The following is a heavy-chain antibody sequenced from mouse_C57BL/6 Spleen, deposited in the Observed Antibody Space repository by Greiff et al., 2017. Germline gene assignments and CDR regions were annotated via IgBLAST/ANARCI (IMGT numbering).Heavy chain of an antibody. Sequence: QVQLKESGPELVKPGASVKISCKASGYAFSSSWMNWVKQRPGKGLEWIGRICPGDGDTNYNGKFKGKATLTADKSSSTAYMQLSSLTSEDSAVCFCSRSSTPDYWGQGTTLTVSS. CDR2: ICPGDGDT. J-gene: IGHJ2*01. CDR1: GYAFSSSW. V-gene: IGHV1-82*01. CDR3: SRSSTPDY.